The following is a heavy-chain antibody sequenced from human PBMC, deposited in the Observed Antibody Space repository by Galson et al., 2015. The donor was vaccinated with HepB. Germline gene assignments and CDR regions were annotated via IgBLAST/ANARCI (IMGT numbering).Heavy chain of an antibody. CDR2: ITSSSSYT. J-gene: IGHJ6*02. Sequence: SLRLSCAASGFTFSDHYMSWIRQAPGKGLEWVSYITSSSSYTKYADSVQGRFTVSRDNAKNSLYLQMNSLRVEDTAVYHCARGHYGMDVWGQGTTVTVSS. CDR3: ARGHYGMDV. CDR1: GFTFSDHY. V-gene: IGHV3-11*06.